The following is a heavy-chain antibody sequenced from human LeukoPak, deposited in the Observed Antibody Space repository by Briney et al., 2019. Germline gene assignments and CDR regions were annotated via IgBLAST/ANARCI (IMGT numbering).Heavy chain of an antibody. CDR1: GFTFSSYA. Sequence: HSGGSLRLSCAASGFTFSSYAMSWVRQAPGKGLEWVSAISGSGGSTYYADSVKGRFTISRDNSKNTLYLQMNSLRAEDTAVYYCAKDRVWGSNGGAIDYWGQGTLVTVSS. D-gene: IGHD7-27*01. J-gene: IGHJ4*02. CDR3: AKDRVWGSNGGAIDY. CDR2: ISGSGGST. V-gene: IGHV3-23*01.